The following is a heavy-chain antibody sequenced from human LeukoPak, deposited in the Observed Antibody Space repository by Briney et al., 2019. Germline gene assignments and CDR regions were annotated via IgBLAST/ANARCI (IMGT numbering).Heavy chain of an antibody. Sequence: GSLRLSCAASGFTFSSYAMTWVRQAPGKGLEWVSAISGSGGGTYYADSVKGRFTISRDNSKNTLYLQMNSLRAEDTAVYYCAKFPYYDSTSIIGSWLDPWGQGTLVTVSS. CDR3: AKFPYYDSTSIIGSWLDP. V-gene: IGHV3-23*01. CDR2: ISGSGGGT. J-gene: IGHJ5*02. CDR1: GFTFSSYA. D-gene: IGHD3-22*01.